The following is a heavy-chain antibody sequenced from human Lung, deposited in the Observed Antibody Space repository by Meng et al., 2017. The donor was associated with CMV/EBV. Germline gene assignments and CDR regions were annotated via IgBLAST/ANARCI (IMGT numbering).Heavy chain of an antibody. CDR2: IYHSGSP. CDR1: AGSYRSSDL. Sequence: GPARRKPSVHLSLPCAVAAGSYRSSDLWSVVRQHAGKGLDWIGEIYHSGSPNYHPSLKSRVTISVEQSKNQFSLKLSSVTAADTAVYYCASFPPPGKQWLVTDYWGQGTLVTVSS. J-gene: IGHJ4*02. V-gene: IGHV4-4*02. CDR3: ASFPPPGKQWLVTDY. D-gene: IGHD6-19*01.